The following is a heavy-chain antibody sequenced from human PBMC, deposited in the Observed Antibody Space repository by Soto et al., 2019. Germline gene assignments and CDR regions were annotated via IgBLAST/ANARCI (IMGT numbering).Heavy chain of an antibody. V-gene: IGHV3-23*01. Sequence: EVQLLEAGGGLVQPGGSLRLSCAASGFTFSSYAMNWVRQAPGKGLEWVSGISGSGGSTYYADSVKGRFTISRDNSKNTLYLKMNRLRAEDTAVYYCAKRTTGWYFDLWGRGTLVTVSS. CDR1: GFTFSSYA. J-gene: IGHJ2*01. CDR3: AKRTTGWYFDL. CDR2: ISGSGGST.